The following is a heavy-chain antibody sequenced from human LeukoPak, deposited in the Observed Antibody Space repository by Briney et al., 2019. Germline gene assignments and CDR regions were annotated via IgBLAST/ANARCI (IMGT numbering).Heavy chain of an antibody. CDR2: ISYDGSNK. CDR3: AKDQNYDSSGYYYVTYYYGMDV. D-gene: IGHD3-22*01. CDR1: EFTFSSYG. J-gene: IGHJ6*02. Sequence: GGSLRLSCAASEFTFSSYGMHWVRQAPGKGLEWVAVISYDGSNKYYADSVKGRFTISRDNSKNTLYLQMNSLRAEDTAVYYCAKDQNYDSSGYYYVTYYYGMDVWGQGTTVTVSS. V-gene: IGHV3-30*18.